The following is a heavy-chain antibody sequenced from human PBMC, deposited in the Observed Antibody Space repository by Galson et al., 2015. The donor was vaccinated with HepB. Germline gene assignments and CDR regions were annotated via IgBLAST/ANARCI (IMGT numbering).Heavy chain of an antibody. J-gene: IGHJ5*02. Sequence: SVKVSCKASGYTFTNYAMHWVRQAPGQRLEWMGWINAGNGNTKYSQKFQGRATITRDTSASTAYMELSSLRSEDTAVYYCARDLSERRSSGYYRYNWFDPWGQGTLVTVSS. CDR3: ARDLSERRSSGYYRYNWFDP. V-gene: IGHV1-3*01. D-gene: IGHD3-22*01. CDR1: GYTFTNYA. CDR2: INAGNGNT.